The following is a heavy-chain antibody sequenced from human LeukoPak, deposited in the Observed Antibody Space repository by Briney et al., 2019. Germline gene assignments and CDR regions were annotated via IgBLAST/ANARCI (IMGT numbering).Heavy chain of an antibody. CDR2: IYYSGST. Sequence: AGTLSLTCTVSGCSISSYYLNWVRQPPGKGPEWIGYIYYSGSTNDNPSLKSRVTISVDTSKNQFSLKLSSVTAADTAVYYCARYDFNKFFDYWGQGTLVTVSS. CDR3: ARYDFNKFFDY. CDR1: GCSISSYY. J-gene: IGHJ4*02. D-gene: IGHD3-3*01. V-gene: IGHV4-59*01.